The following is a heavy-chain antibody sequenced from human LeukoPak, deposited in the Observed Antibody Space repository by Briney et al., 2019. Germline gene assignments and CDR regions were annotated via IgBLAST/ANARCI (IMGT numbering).Heavy chain of an antibody. CDR3: ARRDYYDSNGYYRAFDI. CDR1: GGTFSSYA. J-gene: IGHJ3*02. V-gene: IGHV1-69*01. CDR2: IIPIFDTE. Sequence: VASVTVSCTASGGTFSSYAISWMRQAPGKGLEWMGGIIPIFDTENYAQKFQSRVTITADDSTSTAYMELGSLRSEDTAVYYCARRDYYDSNGYYRAFDIWGQGTMVTVSS. D-gene: IGHD3-22*01.